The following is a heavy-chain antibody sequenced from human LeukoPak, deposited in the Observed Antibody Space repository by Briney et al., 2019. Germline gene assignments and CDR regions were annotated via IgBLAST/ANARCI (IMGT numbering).Heavy chain of an antibody. Sequence: GASVKVSCKASGYTFTSYAINWVRQAPGQGLEWMGWINTNTGNPTYAQGFTGRFVFSLDTSVSTAYLQISSLEAEDTAVYYCTRDSGVEKTTIGGFGYWGQGTLVTVSS. V-gene: IGHV7-4-1*02. CDR3: TRDSGVEKTTIGGFGY. CDR1: GYTFTSYA. J-gene: IGHJ4*02. D-gene: IGHD5-24*01. CDR2: INTNTGNP.